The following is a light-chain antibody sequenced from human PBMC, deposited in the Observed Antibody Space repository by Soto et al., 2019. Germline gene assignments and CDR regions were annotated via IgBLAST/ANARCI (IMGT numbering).Light chain of an antibody. CDR1: TGAVTSGHY. J-gene: IGLJ3*02. CDR3: SLSYGAFAM. Sequence: QAVVTQEHSLTVSPEGTVTLTCGSKTGAVTSGHYPYWFQQKPGQAPRTLIYDTNNKHSWTPARFSGSLLGDKAALTLSGAQPEDEAEYYCSLSYGAFAMFGGGTKHTVL. CDR2: DTN. V-gene: IGLV7-46*01.